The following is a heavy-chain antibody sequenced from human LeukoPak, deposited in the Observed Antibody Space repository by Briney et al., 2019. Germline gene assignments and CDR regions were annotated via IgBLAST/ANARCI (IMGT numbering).Heavy chain of an antibody. CDR2: INHSGST. D-gene: IGHD2-2*01. CDR3: ARGVVPAAYPGYNSSWTHYYYYGMDV. CDR1: GGSFSGYY. V-gene: IGHV4-34*01. J-gene: IGHJ6*04. Sequence: PSETLSLTCAVYGGSFSGYYWSWIRQPPGKGLEWIGEINHSGSTNYNPSLKSRVTISVDTSKNQFSLKLSSVTAADTAVYYCARGVVPAAYPGYNSSWTHYYYYGMDVWGKGTTVTVSS.